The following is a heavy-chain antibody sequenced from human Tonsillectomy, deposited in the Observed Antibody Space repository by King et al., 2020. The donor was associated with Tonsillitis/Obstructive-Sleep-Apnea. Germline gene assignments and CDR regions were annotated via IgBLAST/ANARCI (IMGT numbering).Heavy chain of an antibody. D-gene: IGHD6-6*01. CDR3: ARGPEGSSSYTYYYYYMDV. CDR2: ISYDGSNK. V-gene: IGHV3-30*04. J-gene: IGHJ6*03. Sequence: QVQLVESGGGVVQPGRSLRLSCAASGFTFSSYAMHWVRQAPGKGLEWVAVISYDGSNKYYADSVKGRFTISRDNSKNTLYLQMNSLRAEDTAVYYCARGPEGSSSYTYYYYYMDVWGKGTTVTVSS. CDR1: GFTFSSYA.